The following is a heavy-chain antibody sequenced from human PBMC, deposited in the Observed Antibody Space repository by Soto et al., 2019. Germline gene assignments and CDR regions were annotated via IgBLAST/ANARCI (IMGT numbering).Heavy chain of an antibody. CDR2: VTTSGDTV. J-gene: IGHJ6*04. D-gene: IGHD3-10*01. CDR3: VREEASGSSALTYYSYYRGMDV. Sequence: GGSLRLSCVASGFTFSRYNIHWVRQAPGKGLEWVAYVTTSGDTVFYADSVEGRFAISRDVATNSVHLQMHSRRDEDTAGYYCVREEASGSSALTYYSYYRGMDVWGKGPTVTV. CDR1: GFTFSRYN. V-gene: IGHV3-48*02.